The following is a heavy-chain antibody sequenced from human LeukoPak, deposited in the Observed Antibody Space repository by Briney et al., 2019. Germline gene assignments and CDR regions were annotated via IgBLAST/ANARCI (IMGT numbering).Heavy chain of an antibody. V-gene: IGHV1-69*05. CDR2: IIPIFGTA. D-gene: IGHD2-15*01. J-gene: IGHJ5*02. CDR3: ARTPLTCSGGRCWFDP. CDR1: GGTFSSYA. Sequence: SVKVSCKASGGTFSSYAISWVRQAPRQRLEWMGRIIPIFGTANYAQKFQGRVTITTDESTSTAYMELSSLRSEDTAVYYCARTPLTCSGGRCWFDPWGQGTLVTVSS.